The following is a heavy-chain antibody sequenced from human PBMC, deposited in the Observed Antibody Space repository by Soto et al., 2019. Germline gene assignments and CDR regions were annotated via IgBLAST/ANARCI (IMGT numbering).Heavy chain of an antibody. J-gene: IGHJ6*02. D-gene: IGHD3-22*01. V-gene: IGHV4-39*07. Sequence: SETLSLTCTVSGGSISSSSYYWGWIRQPPGKGLEWIGSIYYSGSTNYNPSLKSRVTISVDTSKNQFSLKLSSVTAADTAVYYCARDLPYYYDSSGYYSSPYYYGMDVWGQGTTVTVSS. CDR3: ARDLPYYYDSSGYYSSPYYYGMDV. CDR1: GGSISSSSYY. CDR2: IYYSGST.